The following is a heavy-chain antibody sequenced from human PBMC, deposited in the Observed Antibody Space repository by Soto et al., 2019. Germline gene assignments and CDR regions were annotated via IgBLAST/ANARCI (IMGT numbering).Heavy chain of an antibody. V-gene: IGHV3-33*01. CDR3: ARDIAVASFFDY. Sequence: GGSLRLSCAASGFTFSTYGMHWVRQAPGKGLEWVAVIWYDGSNKYYADSVKGRFTISRDTSKNTLYLQMNSLRAEDTAVYYCARDIAVASFFDYWGQGTLVTVSS. CDR2: IWYDGSNK. CDR1: GFTFSTYG. D-gene: IGHD6-19*01. J-gene: IGHJ4*02.